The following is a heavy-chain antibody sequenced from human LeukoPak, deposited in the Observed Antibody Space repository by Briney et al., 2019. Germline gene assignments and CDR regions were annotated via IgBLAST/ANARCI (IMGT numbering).Heavy chain of an antibody. D-gene: IGHD6-13*01. J-gene: IGHJ3*02. V-gene: IGHV3-33*01. Sequence: PGGSLRLSCAASGFTFSSYGMHWVRQALGKGLEWVAVIWYDGSNKYYADSVKGRFTISRDNSKNTLYLQMNSLRAEDTAVYYCARGSSSWPGDAFDIWGQGTMVTVSS. CDR2: IWYDGSNK. CDR3: ARGSSSWPGDAFDI. CDR1: GFTFSSYG.